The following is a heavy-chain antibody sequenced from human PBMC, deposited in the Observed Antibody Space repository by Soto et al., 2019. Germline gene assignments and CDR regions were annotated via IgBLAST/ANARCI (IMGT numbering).Heavy chain of an antibody. CDR3: ASYGSGSYYNGYYFDY. J-gene: IGHJ4*02. CDR2: IYYSGST. Sequence: SETLSLTCTVSGGSISSSSYYWGWIRQPPGKGLEWIGSIYYSGSTYYNPSLKSRVTISADTSKNQFSLELNYVTAADTAVYYCASYGSGSYYNGYYFDYWGQGTLVTVSS. V-gene: IGHV4-39*07. CDR1: GGSISSSSYY. D-gene: IGHD3-10*01.